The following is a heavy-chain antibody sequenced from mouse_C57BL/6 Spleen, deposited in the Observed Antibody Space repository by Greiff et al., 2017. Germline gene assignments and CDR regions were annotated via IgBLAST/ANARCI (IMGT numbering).Heavy chain of an antibody. Sequence: VKLMESGAELVRPGASVTLSCKASGYTFTDYEMHWVKQTPVHGLEWIGAIDPETGGTAYNQKFKGKAILTADKSSSTAYMELRSLTSEDSAVYYCTRWEGFDYWGQGTTLTVSS. CDR1: GYTFTDYE. J-gene: IGHJ2*01. CDR3: TRWEGFDY. D-gene: IGHD4-1*01. V-gene: IGHV1-15*01. CDR2: IDPETGGT.